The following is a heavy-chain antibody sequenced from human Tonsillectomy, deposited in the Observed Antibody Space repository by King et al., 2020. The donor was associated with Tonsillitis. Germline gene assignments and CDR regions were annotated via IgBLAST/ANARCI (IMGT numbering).Heavy chain of an antibody. D-gene: IGHD2-2*01. CDR3: ARAWCSSISCLRVVAFDI. V-gene: IGHV3-30-3*01. CDR1: GFTFSSYA. Sequence: QLVQSGGGVVQPGRSLRLSCAASGFTFSSYAMHWVRQAPGKGLEWVAVISYDGSNKYYADSVKGRFTISRDNSKNTLYLQMNSLRAEDTAVYYCARAWCSSISCLRVVAFDICGQGTMVTVSS. CDR2: ISYDGSNK. J-gene: IGHJ3*02.